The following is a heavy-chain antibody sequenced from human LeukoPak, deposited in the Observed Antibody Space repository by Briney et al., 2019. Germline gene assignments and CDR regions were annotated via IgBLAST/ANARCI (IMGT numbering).Heavy chain of an antibody. V-gene: IGHV1-46*01. Sequence: ASVKVSCKASGYTFTSYYMHWVRQAPGQGLEWMGIINPSGGSTSYAQNFQGRVTMTRDTSTSTVYMELSSLRSEDTAVYYCARGPLGSSSWYFLDPYFDYWDQGTLVTVSS. D-gene: IGHD6-13*01. CDR1: GYTFTSYY. CDR2: INPSGGST. CDR3: ARGPLGSSSWYFLDPYFDY. J-gene: IGHJ4*02.